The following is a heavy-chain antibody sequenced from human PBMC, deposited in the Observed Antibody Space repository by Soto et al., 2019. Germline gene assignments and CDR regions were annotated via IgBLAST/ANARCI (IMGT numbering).Heavy chain of an antibody. CDR1: GNTFTYRY. CDR2: ITPFSGDV. V-gene: IGHV1-45*02. Sequence: QMQLVQSGAEVKKTGSSVTVSCKALGNTFTYRYLHWVRQAPGQALEWMGWITPFSGDVHYAQKFQERVTITRERSINTAYMQMSSLRSEYTAMYFCAGGGAGSGPFTWELPDHWGQGTLVTVSS. CDR3: AGGGAGSGPFTWELPDH. J-gene: IGHJ4*02. D-gene: IGHD1-26*01.